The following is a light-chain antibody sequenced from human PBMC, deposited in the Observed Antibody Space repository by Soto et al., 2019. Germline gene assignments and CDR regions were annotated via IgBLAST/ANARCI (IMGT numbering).Light chain of an antibody. CDR1: SSNIGSNT. V-gene: IGLV1-44*01. Sequence: QSVLTQPPSASGTPGQRVTISCSGSSSNIGSNTVNWYRQLPGTAPKLLIYSNNQRPSGVPDRFSGSKSGTSASLAISGLQSEDEADYYCAAWDDSLNGGGVFGGGTKLTVL. CDR3: AAWDDSLNGGGV. J-gene: IGLJ2*01. CDR2: SNN.